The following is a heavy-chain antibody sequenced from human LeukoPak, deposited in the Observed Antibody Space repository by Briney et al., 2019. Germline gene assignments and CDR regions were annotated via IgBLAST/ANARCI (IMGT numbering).Heavy chain of an antibody. Sequence: GGSLRLSCAASGFTFSSYWMHWVRHAPGKGLVWVSRVNSDGSSTDYADSVKGRFTISRDNAKNTLYLQMNSLRAEDTAVYYCARGYSGTYRLGYWGQGTLVTVSS. CDR1: GFTFSSYW. CDR2: VNSDGSST. D-gene: IGHD1-26*01. V-gene: IGHV3-74*01. CDR3: ARGYSGTYRLGY. J-gene: IGHJ4*02.